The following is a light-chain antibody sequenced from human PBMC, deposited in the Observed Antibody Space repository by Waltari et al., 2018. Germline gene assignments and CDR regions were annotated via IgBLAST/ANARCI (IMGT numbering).Light chain of an antibody. J-gene: IGLJ1*01. V-gene: IGLV1-44*01. CDR3: AAWDDSLNGPYV. CDR2: SNN. Sequence: QSVLTQPPSASGTPGQRVTISCSGSSSNIGSNTVNWYQQLPGTAPKLLIYSNNQRPSGVPDRFSCSKSGTSASLAISGLQSEYEADYYCAAWDDSLNGPYVFGTGTKVTVL. CDR1: SSNIGSNT.